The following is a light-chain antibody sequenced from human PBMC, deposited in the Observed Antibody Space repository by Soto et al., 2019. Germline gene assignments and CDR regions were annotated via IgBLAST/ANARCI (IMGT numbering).Light chain of an antibody. CDR2: DVS. J-gene: IGLJ1*01. CDR1: ISDVGGYNT. CDR3: SSYTTSISYV. V-gene: IGLV2-14*01. Sequence: QSVLTQPASVSGSPGQSITISCTGTISDVGGYNTVSWYQQHPGKVPTLMIHDVSARPSWVSDRFSGSKSGNTASLTISGLQAEDEAEYYCSSYTTSISYVFGSGTKVTVL.